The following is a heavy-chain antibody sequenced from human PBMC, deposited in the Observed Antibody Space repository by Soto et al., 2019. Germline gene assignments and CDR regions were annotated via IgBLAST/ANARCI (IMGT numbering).Heavy chain of an antibody. J-gene: IGHJ6*02. Sequence: QITLKESGPTLVKPTQTLTLTCTFSAFSLSTGGVGVGWIRQPPGKALEWPALIYWDDDKRYSPSLRSRLTITKDTSKNQVVLTMTNMDPVDTATDYCIQSRCGGDCLQSYASYYYYGMDVWGQGTTVTVSS. CDR3: IQSRCGGDCLQSYASYYYYGMDV. V-gene: IGHV2-5*02. CDR2: IYWDDDK. CDR1: AFSLSTGGVG. D-gene: IGHD2-21*02.